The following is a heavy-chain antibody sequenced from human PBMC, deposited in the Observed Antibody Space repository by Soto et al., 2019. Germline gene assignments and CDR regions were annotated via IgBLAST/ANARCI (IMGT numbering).Heavy chain of an antibody. CDR2: IIPIFGTA. D-gene: IGHD2-15*01. J-gene: IGHJ3*02. CDR1: GGTFSSYA. CDR3: ASIPGARYFSGGSCQLSDVFDI. V-gene: IGHV1-69*13. Sequence: GASVKVSCKASGGTFSSYAISWVRQAPGQGLEWMGGIIPIFGTANYAQKFQGRVTITADESTSTAYMELSSLRSEDTAVYYCASIPGARYFSGGSCQLSDVFDIWGQGTMVTVSS.